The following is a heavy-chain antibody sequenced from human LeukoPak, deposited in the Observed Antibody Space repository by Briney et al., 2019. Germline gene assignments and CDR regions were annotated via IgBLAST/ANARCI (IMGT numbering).Heavy chain of an antibody. Sequence: GGSLRLSCAASGFTFSSYAMHWVRQAPGKGLEWVAVISYDGSNKYYADSVKGRFTTSRDNSKNTLYLQMNSLRAEDTAVYYCARGHLTYCSSTSCYPTTLDYWGQGTLVTVSS. CDR1: GFTFSSYA. J-gene: IGHJ4*02. CDR2: ISYDGSNK. V-gene: IGHV3-30-3*01. CDR3: ARGHLTYCSSTSCYPTTLDY. D-gene: IGHD2-2*01.